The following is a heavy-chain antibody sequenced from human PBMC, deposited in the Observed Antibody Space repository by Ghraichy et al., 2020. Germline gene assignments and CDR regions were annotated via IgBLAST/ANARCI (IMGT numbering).Heavy chain of an antibody. CDR3: ARDSADSWYLWYFDV. D-gene: IGHD6-13*01. Sequence: QTLSLTCAISGDSVSNDNVAWNWIRQSPSRGLEWLGRTYFRSQWNYDYALSVKGRLTIEPDTSKNQFSLQLKSVTPEDTALYYCARDSADSWYLWYFDVWGRGTLVTVSS. CDR2: TYFRSQWNY. J-gene: IGHJ2*01. V-gene: IGHV6-1*01. CDR1: GDSVSNDNVA.